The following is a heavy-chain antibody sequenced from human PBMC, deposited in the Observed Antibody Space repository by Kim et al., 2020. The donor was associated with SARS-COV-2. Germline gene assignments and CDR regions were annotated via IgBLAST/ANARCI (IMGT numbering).Heavy chain of an antibody. J-gene: IGHJ6*02. Sequence: LSLTCAASGFTVSSNYMSWVRQAPGKGLEWVSVIYSGGSTYYADSVKGRFTISRDNSKNTLYLQMNSLRAEDTAVYYCASDTEEFYGMDVWGQGTTVTVSS. CDR2: IYSGGST. CDR3: ASDTEEFYGMDV. CDR1: GFTVSSNY. V-gene: IGHV3-66*01.